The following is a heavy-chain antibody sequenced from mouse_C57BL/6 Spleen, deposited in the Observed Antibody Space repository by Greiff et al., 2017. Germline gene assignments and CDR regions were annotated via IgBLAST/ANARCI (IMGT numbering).Heavy chain of an antibody. CDR3: ARKGYYGSSSDY. D-gene: IGHD1-1*01. CDR1: GYTFTSYW. CDR2: IDPSDSYT. Sequence: QVQLQQSGAELVMPGASVKLSCKASGYTFTSYWMHWVKQRPGQGLEWIGGIDPSDSYTNYNQKFKGKSTLTVDKSSSTAYMQLSSLTSEDSAVYYCARKGYYGSSSDYWGQGTTLTVSS. V-gene: IGHV1-69*01. J-gene: IGHJ2*01.